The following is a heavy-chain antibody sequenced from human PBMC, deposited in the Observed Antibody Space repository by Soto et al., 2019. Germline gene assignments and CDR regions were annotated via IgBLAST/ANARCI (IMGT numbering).Heavy chain of an antibody. J-gene: IGHJ4*02. CDR1: GYTFISYD. D-gene: IGHD5-12*01. V-gene: IGHV1-8*01. Sequence: VKLVQSGAEVKKPGASVKVSCKASGYTFISYDINWVRQAPGQGLEWMGWMNPNRGNTDYAQKFQGRVTMTRNTSITTAYMELRSLTSEDTAVYFCVRGLYTGYEWGDHWGQGTLITVSS. CDR2: MNPNRGNT. CDR3: VRGLYTGYEWGDH.